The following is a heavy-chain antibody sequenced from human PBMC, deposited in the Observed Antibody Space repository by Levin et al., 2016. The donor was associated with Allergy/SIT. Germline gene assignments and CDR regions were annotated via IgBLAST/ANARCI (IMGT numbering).Heavy chain of an antibody. Sequence: GGSLRLSCAASGFTFSSYAMSWVRQAPGKGLEWVSAISGSGGSTYYADSVKGRFTISRDNSKNTLYLQMNSLRAEDTAVYYCAKPDYGDYLQYYYGMDVWGQGTTVTVSS. D-gene: IGHD4-17*01. CDR3: AKPDYGDYLQYYYGMDV. V-gene: IGHV3-23*01. CDR1: GFTFSSYA. CDR2: ISGSGGST. J-gene: IGHJ6*02.